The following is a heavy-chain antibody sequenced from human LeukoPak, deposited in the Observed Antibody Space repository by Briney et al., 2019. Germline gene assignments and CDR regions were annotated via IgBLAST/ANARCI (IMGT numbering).Heavy chain of an antibody. J-gene: IGHJ6*03. D-gene: IGHD3-22*01. Sequence: GGSLRLSCAASGFTFSSYAMSWVRQAPGKGLEWVSAISGSGGSTYYADSVKGRFTISRDNSKNTLYLQMNSLRAEDTAVYYCAKGFLGFFYDSSAYYYMDVWGKGTTVTVSS. CDR3: AKGFLGFFYDSSAYYYMDV. V-gene: IGHV3-23*01. CDR2: ISGSGGST. CDR1: GFTFSSYA.